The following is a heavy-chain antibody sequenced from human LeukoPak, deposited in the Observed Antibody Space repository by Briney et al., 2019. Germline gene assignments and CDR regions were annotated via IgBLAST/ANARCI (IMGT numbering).Heavy chain of an antibody. V-gene: IGHV1-2*02. CDR3: ARGYYGSGSLFHYYYYMDV. CDR2: INPNSGGT. D-gene: IGHD3-10*01. Sequence: ASVKVSCKASGYTFTGYYMHWVRQAPGQGLEWMGWINPNSGGTNYAQKFQGRVTMTRDTSISTAYMELSRLRSDDTAVYYCARGYYGSGSLFHYYYYMDVWGKGTTVTVSS. J-gene: IGHJ6*03. CDR1: GYTFTGYY.